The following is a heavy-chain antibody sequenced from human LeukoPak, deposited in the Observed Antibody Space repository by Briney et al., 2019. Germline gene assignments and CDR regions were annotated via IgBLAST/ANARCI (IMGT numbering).Heavy chain of an antibody. V-gene: IGHV5-51*01. J-gene: IGHJ3*02. D-gene: IGHD3-10*01. CDR1: GYRFTSYW. CDR3: ARIYGSNAFDI. Sequence: GESLQISFKGSGYRFTSYWIGWVRPMPGKGLEWMGIIYPGDSDTRYSPSFQGQVTISADKSISTAYLQWSSLKASDTAMYYCARIYGSNAFDIWGQGTMVTVSS. CDR2: IYPGDSDT.